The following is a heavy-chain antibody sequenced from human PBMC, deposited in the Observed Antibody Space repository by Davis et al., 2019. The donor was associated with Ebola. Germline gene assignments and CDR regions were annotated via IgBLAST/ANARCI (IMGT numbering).Heavy chain of an antibody. CDR1: GFTFSSYS. Sequence: GESLKISCAASGFTFSSYSMNWVRQAPGKGLEWVSYISSSSSYTNYADSVKGRFTISRDNAKNSLYLQMNSLRAEDTAVYYCARDGYCSGGSCYNYFDYWGQGTLVTVSS. D-gene: IGHD2-15*01. CDR3: ARDGYCSGGSCYNYFDY. V-gene: IGHV3-21*05. J-gene: IGHJ4*02. CDR2: ISSSSSYT.